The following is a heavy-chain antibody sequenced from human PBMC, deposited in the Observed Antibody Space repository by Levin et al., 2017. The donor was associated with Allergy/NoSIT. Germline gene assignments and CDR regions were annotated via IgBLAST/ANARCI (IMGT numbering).Heavy chain of an antibody. CDR2: IYTGGST. CDR1: GFTVSSNY. D-gene: IGHD2-15*01. Sequence: GESLKISCAASGFTVSSNYMSWVRQPPGKGLEWVSVIYTGGSTYYADSVKGRFTISRDDSENTLYLQMDSLRAEDTAIYYCARDLVTIPTTPGDSWGQGTLVTVSS. J-gene: IGHJ4*02. CDR3: ARDLVTIPTTPGDS. V-gene: IGHV3-53*01.